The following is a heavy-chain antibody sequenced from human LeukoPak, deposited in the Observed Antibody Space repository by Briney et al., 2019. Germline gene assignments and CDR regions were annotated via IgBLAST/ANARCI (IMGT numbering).Heavy chain of an antibody. CDR1: GFTFNSYA. CDR2: ISGSGGST. CDR3: AKDTLPGGVGAFDI. J-gene: IGHJ3*02. V-gene: IGHV3-23*01. D-gene: IGHD1-26*01. Sequence: PGGSLRLSCAASGFTFNSYAMTWVRQAPGKGLEWVSGISGSGGSTFYADSVKGRFTISRDNSKNTLYLQMNSLRAEDTAVYYCAKDTLPGGVGAFDIWGQGTVVTVSS.